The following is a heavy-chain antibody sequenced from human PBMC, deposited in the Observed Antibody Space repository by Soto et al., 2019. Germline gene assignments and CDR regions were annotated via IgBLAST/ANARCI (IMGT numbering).Heavy chain of an antibody. CDR1: GGSFSGYY. CDR3: ARSWRRHDAFDI. J-gene: IGHJ3*02. CDR2: ISHSGST. V-gene: IGHV4-34*01. Sequence: QVQLQQWGAGLLKPSETLSLTCAVYGGSFSGYYWSWIRQPPGKGLEWIGEISHSGSTNDHPSLKGRVTISVAPSKNQFSLKLRSVTAADTAVYYCARSWRRHDAFDIWGQGTMVTVSS.